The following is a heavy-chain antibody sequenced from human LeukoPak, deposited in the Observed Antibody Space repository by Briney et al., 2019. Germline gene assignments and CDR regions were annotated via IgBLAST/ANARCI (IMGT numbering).Heavy chain of an antibody. J-gene: IGHJ4*02. CDR3: ARVMNREGTNY. CDR1: GYTFTSLD. CDR2: INPTSGGT. D-gene: IGHD1/OR15-1a*01. Sequence: ASVKVSCKASGYTFTSLDISWVRQANGQGLEWMGWINPTSGGTNYAQKFQGRVTMTTDTSTSTAYMELRSLRSDDTAVYYCARVMNREGTNYWGQGTLVTVSS. V-gene: IGHV1-18*01.